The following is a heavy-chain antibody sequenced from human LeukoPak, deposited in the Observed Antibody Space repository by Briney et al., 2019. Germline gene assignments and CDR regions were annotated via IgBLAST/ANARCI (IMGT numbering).Heavy chain of an antibody. CDR3: ARVPIYCSGGSCEPGAFDI. J-gene: IGHJ3*02. V-gene: IGHV6-1*01. CDR1: GDSVSSNSAA. Sequence: SQTLSLTCAISGDSVSSNSAAWNWIRQSPSRGLEWLGRTYYRSKWYNDYAVSVKSRIAINPDTSKNQFSLQLNSVTPEDTAVYYCARVPIYCSGGSCEPGAFDIWGQGTMVTVSS. D-gene: IGHD2-15*01. CDR2: TYYRSKWYN.